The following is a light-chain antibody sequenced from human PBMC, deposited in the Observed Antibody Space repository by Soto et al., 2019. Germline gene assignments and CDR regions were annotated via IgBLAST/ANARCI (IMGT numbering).Light chain of an antibody. V-gene: IGKV1-39*01. CDR1: QSIGTY. J-gene: IGKJ1*01. CDR2: AAS. CDR3: QQIFSSPT. Sequence: DRVTITCRPSQSIGTYLNLYQQKPGKAPKLLIYAASSLQSGVPSRFSGSGSGTRCTLTISSLQPEDVGTYACQQIFSSPTFGQGTKVEI.